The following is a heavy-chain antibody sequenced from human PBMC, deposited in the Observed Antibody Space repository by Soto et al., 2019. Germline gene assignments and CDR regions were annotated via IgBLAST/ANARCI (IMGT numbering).Heavy chain of an antibody. Sequence: QVQLVESGGGVVQPGRSLRLSCAASGFTFSTYGMHWVRQAPGKGLEWVAVTSYDGSNKYYADSVKGRFTISRDNSKNXLXPQMNSLRAEDTAVYYCAKEEGRITIFGVVISPPDYWGQGTLVTVSS. CDR2: TSYDGSNK. CDR1: GFTFSTYG. CDR3: AKEEGRITIFGVVISPPDY. V-gene: IGHV3-30*18. D-gene: IGHD3-3*01. J-gene: IGHJ4*02.